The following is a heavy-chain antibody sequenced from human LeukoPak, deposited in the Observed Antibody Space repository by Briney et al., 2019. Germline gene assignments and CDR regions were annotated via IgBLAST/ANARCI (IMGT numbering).Heavy chain of an antibody. V-gene: IGHV4-39*07. Sequence: SETLSLTCTVSGGSISSSSYYWGWIRQPPGKGLEWIGSIYYSGSTYYNPSLKSRVTISVDTSKNQFSLKLSSVTAANTAVYYCARDRSVTRAGWFDPWGQGTLVTVSS. CDR1: GGSISSSSYY. D-gene: IGHD4-17*01. J-gene: IGHJ5*02. CDR2: IYYSGST. CDR3: ARDRSVTRAGWFDP.